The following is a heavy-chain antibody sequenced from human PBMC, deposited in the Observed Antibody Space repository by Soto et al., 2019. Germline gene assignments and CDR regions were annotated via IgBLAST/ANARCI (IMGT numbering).Heavy chain of an antibody. CDR2: MFRDENNK. CDR1: GVTVSDYP. J-gene: IGHJ4*02. CDR3: EKSTAN. V-gene: IGHV3-30-3*02. Sequence: QVQVVESGGGVVQPGRSLRLSCAVSGVTVSDYPLHWVRQAPGKGLEWVAVMFRDENNKRYADSVKGRFTISRDNSKNTLYLQMDSLRPDDTAVYYCEKSTANWGQGTLVTVSS.